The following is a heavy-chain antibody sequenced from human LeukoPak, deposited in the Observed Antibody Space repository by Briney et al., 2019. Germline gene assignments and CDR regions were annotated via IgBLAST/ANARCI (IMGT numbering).Heavy chain of an antibody. CDR1: GGSISSYY. Sequence: SETLSLTCTVSGGSISSYYWGWIRQSPGKGLEWIGNIYRRGSTHYNPSLKSRVTISMDTSKNQFSLKLSSVTAADTAVYYCAREGLRGWWLFDYWGQGTLVTVSS. D-gene: IGHD6-19*01. J-gene: IGHJ4*02. CDR2: IYRRGST. CDR3: AREGLRGWWLFDY. V-gene: IGHV4-4*08.